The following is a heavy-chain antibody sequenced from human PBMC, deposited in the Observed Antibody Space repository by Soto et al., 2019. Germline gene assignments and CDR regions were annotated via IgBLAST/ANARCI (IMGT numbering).Heavy chain of an antibody. CDR1: GYHFTSYE. CDR3: ARRALAGHWFDP. J-gene: IGHJ5*02. D-gene: IGHD6-19*01. CDR2: MSPHSRNT. Sequence: QVPLVQSGAEVKKPGPSVKVYCKASGYHFTSYELKWVRQAAGQGLEWMGWMSPHSRNTGSPQKFKGRGTMTRNSSLSTSYMELSSLRSEDTAVYYWARRALAGHWFDPWGQGTLVTVSS. V-gene: IGHV1-8*01.